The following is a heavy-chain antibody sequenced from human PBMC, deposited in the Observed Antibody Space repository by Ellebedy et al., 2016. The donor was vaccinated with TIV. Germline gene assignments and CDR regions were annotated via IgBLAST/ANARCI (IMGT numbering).Heavy chain of an antibody. Sequence: GESLKISCAASGFTFTDHYMDWVRQAPGKGLEWVSSSSSSSRYIYYADSVRGRFTISRDNARNSLHLQMNSLTAEDTAVYYCARDREERDNPIDLWGRGTLVTVSS. CDR2: SSSSSRYI. J-gene: IGHJ4*02. CDR1: GFTFTDHY. CDR3: ARDREERDNPIDL. V-gene: IGHV3-21*01. D-gene: IGHD1-1*01.